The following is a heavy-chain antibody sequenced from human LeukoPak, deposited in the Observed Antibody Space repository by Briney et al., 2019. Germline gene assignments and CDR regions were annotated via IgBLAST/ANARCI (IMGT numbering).Heavy chain of an antibody. CDR1: GFTFGSYA. J-gene: IGHJ6*02. Sequence: GGSLRLSCEASGFTFGSYAMYWVRQAPGKGLEWVAGIFGSGGSPHYADSVKGRFTISRDNSKNTLYLQMNSLRAEDTAVYYCAKDSSGWYGLGYYYYGMDVWGQGTTVTVSS. CDR2: IFGSGGSP. CDR3: AKDSSGWYGLGYYYYGMDV. D-gene: IGHD6-19*01. V-gene: IGHV3-23*01.